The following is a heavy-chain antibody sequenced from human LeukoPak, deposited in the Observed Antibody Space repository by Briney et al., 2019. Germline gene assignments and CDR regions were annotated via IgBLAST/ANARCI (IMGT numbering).Heavy chain of an antibody. CDR1: GYTLTELS. CDR2: FDPEDGET. J-gene: IGHJ4*02. CDR3: ARFAVHRRIAVTGQFGLDY. D-gene: IGHD6-19*01. V-gene: IGHV1-24*01. Sequence: GASVKVSCKVSGYTLTELSMHWVRQAPGKGLEWMGGFDPEDGETIYAQKFQGRVTMTEDTSTDTAHMELSSLRSEDTAVYYCARFAVHRRIAVTGQFGLDYWGRGTLVTVSS.